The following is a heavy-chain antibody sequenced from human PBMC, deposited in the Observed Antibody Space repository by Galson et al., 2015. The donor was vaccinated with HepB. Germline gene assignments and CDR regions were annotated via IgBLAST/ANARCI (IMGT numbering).Heavy chain of an antibody. Sequence: SLRLSCAASGFTFSAYAMHWVRQAPGKGLEWISIISGRGGTTYHADSVKDRFTISRDNSKKTLYLQMSSLRAEDTAVYYCAKGERSCSSTTCWYYFDYWGQGTLVTVSS. CDR3: AKGERSCSSTTCWYYFDY. J-gene: IGHJ4*02. D-gene: IGHD2-2*01. CDR2: ISGRGGTT. CDR1: GFTFSAYA. V-gene: IGHV3-23*01.